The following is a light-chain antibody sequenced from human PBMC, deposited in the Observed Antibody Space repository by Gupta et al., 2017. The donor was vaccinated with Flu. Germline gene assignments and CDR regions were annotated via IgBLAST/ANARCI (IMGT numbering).Light chain of an antibody. Sequence: DIQMTQSPSSLSASVGDRVTITCQANQDITHHLNWYQQKPGKAPILLIYDASTLETGVPSRFSGSGSGTDFTFTISSLQTEDSATYYCQQYGDLPLTFGGGTRVEI. CDR2: DAS. V-gene: IGKV1-33*01. J-gene: IGKJ4*01. CDR3: QQYGDLPLT. CDR1: QDITHH.